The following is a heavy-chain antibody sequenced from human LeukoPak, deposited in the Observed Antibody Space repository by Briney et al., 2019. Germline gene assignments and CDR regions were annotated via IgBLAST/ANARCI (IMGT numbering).Heavy chain of an antibody. CDR1: GFTFTIYA. D-gene: IGHD6-19*01. CDR2: IVGSGGAT. Sequence: GGSLRLSCAASGFTFTIYAMSWVRQAPGKGLEWASAIVGSGGATFYADSVKGRFTISRDNSKNTVFLQMNSLRAEDTAVYYCAKARLSTGWAYNDYWGPGTLVTVSS. J-gene: IGHJ4*02. V-gene: IGHV3-23*01. CDR3: AKARLSTGWAYNDY.